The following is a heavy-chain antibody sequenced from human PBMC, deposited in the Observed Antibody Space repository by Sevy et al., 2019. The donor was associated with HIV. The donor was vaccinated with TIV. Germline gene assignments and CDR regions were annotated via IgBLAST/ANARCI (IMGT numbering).Heavy chain of an antibody. CDR2: ISSSSSYI. CDR1: GFTFSSYS. V-gene: IGHV3-21*01. Sequence: GGSLRLSCAASGFTFSSYSMNWVRQAPGKGLEWVSSISSSSSYIYYADSVKGRFTISRDNAKNSSYLQMNSLRAEDTAVYYCARGGAAADSYYFDYWGQGTLVTVSS. J-gene: IGHJ4*02. CDR3: ARGGAAADSYYFDY. D-gene: IGHD6-13*01.